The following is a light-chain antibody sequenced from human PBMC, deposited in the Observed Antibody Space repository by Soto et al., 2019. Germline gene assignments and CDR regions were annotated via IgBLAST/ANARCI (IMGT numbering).Light chain of an antibody. CDR3: QQYSNWPT. J-gene: IGKJ5*01. Sequence: EIEMTQAPTTLSVSPGEKATPSRRASQSVSGNLAWYQQKPGQAPRLLVYDTATRATSIPARFSGSGSGTEFTLTISSLQSEDFAVYYCQQYSNWPTFGQGTRLEIK. CDR2: DTA. V-gene: IGKV3-15*01. CDR1: QSVSGN.